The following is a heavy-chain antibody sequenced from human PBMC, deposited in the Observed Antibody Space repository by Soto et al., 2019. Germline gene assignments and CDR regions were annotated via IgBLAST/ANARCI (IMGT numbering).Heavy chain of an antibody. V-gene: IGHV1-18*01. J-gene: IGHJ5*02. D-gene: IGHD2-2*01. CDR1: GYTFTSYG. CDR3: ARGEVVVVPAASWFDP. CDR2: ISAYNGNT. Sequence: ASVPVSCKASGYTFTSYGIIWVRQAPGQGLEWMGWISAYNGNTNYAQKLQGRVTMTTDTSTSTAYMELRSLRSDDTAVYYYARGEVVVVPAASWFDPWGQGTLVTVSS.